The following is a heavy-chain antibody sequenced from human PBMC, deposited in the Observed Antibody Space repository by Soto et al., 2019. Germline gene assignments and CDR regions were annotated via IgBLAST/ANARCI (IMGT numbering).Heavy chain of an antibody. J-gene: IGHJ6*03. CDR1: GFTFSNYA. V-gene: IGHV3-23*01. Sequence: PGGSLRLSCAASGFTFSNYAMSWVRQAPGKGLEWVSDISGSGGSTYYADTVKGRFTVSRDNSKNTLYLQMNSLRAEDTAVYYCVARSGYYTSYYYMDVWGKGTTVTVSS. CDR2: ISGSGGST. D-gene: IGHD3-3*01. CDR3: VARSGYYTSYYYMDV.